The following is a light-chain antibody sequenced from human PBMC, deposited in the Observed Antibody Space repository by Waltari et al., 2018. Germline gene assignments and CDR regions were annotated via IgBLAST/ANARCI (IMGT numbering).Light chain of an antibody. CDR3: MEALQSVT. CDR1: QSLLHSNGYNY. CDR2: VGS. Sequence: EIVMTQSPLYLPVTPGEPASISCRSSQSLLHSNGYNYLDWYLQKPGQSPQILIYVGSNRAAGVPDRFSGSGSGTDFTLKISRVEAEDAGVYYCMEALQSVTFGQGTRLEIK. V-gene: IGKV2-28*01. J-gene: IGKJ5*01.